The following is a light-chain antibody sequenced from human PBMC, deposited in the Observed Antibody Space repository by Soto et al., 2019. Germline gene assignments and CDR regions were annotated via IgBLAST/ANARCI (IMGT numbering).Light chain of an antibody. J-gene: IGLJ1*01. CDR1: SSDVGGYNY. Sequence: QSALTHPPSASGSPGQSVTLSCTGTSSDVGGYNYVSWYQHHPGKAPKLVIYEVTKRPSGVPDRFSGSKSGNTASLTVSGLQAEDESDYYCTSYAGGTPPYVFGTGTKVTVL. CDR3: TSYAGGTPPYV. CDR2: EVT. V-gene: IGLV2-8*01.